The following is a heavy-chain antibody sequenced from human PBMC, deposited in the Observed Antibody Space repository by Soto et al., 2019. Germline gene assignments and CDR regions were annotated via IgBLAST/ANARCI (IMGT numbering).Heavy chain of an antibody. CDR1: GYTFNRHG. CDR2: ISGYNGDI. V-gene: IGHV1-18*04. Sequence: QVHLVQSGGEVKKHGASVKVSCKASGYTFNRHGITWVRQAPGQGLEWMGWISGYNGDINYEQKFQGRVTLSSDTLTSTVYLELKSLRFDDTAVYYCARVRIVGAREIDFWGQGTLVTISS. CDR3: ARVRIVGAREIDF. D-gene: IGHD1-26*01. J-gene: IGHJ4*02.